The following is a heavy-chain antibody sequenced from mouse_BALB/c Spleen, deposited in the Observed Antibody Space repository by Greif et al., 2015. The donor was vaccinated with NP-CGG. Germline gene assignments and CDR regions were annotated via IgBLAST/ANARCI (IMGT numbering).Heavy chain of an antibody. CDR2: IDPSDSYT. J-gene: IGHJ4*01. D-gene: IGHD1-3*01. CDR3: ARRGSYNYYAMDY. CDR1: GYTFTSYW. V-gene: IGHV1-69*02. Sequence: QVQLQQSGAELVKPGASVKLSCKASGYTFTSYWMHRVKQRPGQGLEWIGEIDPSDSYTNYNQKFKGKATLTVDKSSSTAYMQLSSLTSEDSAVYYCARRGSYNYYAMDYWGQGTSVTVSS.